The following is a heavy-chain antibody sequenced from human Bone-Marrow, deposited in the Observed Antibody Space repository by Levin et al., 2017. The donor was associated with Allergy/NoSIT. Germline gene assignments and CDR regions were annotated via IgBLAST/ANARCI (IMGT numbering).Heavy chain of an antibody. CDR2: IYYSGSTT. J-gene: IGHJ5*02. CDR3: AREGQPGAFDP. CDR1: GGSLPSNY. D-gene: IGHD1-14*01. V-gene: IGHV4-59*01. Sequence: SAPLSLPCPVSGGSLPSNYWSWIRQAPGKGLEWIGYIYYSGSTTTYNPSLKSRVTISVNRSKNQFSLNLNSVTAADTAMYYCAREGQPGAFDPWGQGTLVIVSS.